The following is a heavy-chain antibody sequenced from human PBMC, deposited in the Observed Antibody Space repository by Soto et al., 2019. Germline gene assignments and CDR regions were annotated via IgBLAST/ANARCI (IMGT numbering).Heavy chain of an antibody. CDR2: IYSDGTT. CDR3: SRVGCSNSQCYTRGMAV. D-gene: IGHD2-2*01. J-gene: IGHJ6*02. V-gene: IGHV4-4*07. CDR1: GGSISGYY. Sequence: SETLSLTCTVSGGSISGYYWSWVRQPAGKGLEWVGRIYSDGTTNYSPSLKSRVTMSLDTSKDQFSLHLNSVTAADTAVYYCSRVGCSNSQCYTRGMAVWGPGTTLT.